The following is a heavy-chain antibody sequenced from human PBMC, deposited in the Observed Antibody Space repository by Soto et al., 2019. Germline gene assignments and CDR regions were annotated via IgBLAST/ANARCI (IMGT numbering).Heavy chain of an antibody. CDR2: IIPILGST. CDR1: GGTFVSSA. V-gene: IGHV1-69*01. CDR3: AKKNPHGDSNKAWLDP. D-gene: IGHD2-8*01. J-gene: IGHJ5*02. Sequence: QVQLLQSGAELREPGSSVRVSCTPSGGTFVSSAFAWVRQAPGGKIEWMGGIIPILGSTKYAEKFLGRLTIRADDSSRTAYLELSSLTFDDTAVYFCAKKNPHGDSNKAWLDPWDQGTLVTVST.